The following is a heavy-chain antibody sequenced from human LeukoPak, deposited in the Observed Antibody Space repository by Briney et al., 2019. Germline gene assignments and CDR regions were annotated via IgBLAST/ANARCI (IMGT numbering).Heavy chain of an antibody. V-gene: IGHV3-30-3*01. J-gene: IGHJ4*02. D-gene: IGHD1-26*01. CDR2: ISYDGSNK. Sequence: PGRSLRLSCAASGFTFSSYAMHWVRQAPGKGLEWVAVISYDGSNKYYADSVKGRFTISRDNSKNTLYLQMNSLRAEDTAVYYCAGIVGATGGYWGQGTLVTVSS. CDR3: AGIVGATGGY. CDR1: GFTFSSYA.